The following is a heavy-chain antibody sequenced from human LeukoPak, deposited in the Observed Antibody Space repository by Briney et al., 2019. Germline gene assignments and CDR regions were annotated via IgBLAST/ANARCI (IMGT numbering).Heavy chain of an antibody. Sequence: SETLSLTCTVSGGSISSSSYYWSWIRQPPGKGLEWIGEINHSGSTNYNPSLKSRVTISVDTSKNQFSLKLSSVTAAYTAVYYCARPYDSSGYLLLPDAFDIWGQGTMVTVSS. D-gene: IGHD3-22*01. V-gene: IGHV4-39*07. J-gene: IGHJ3*02. CDR1: GGSISSSSYY. CDR2: INHSGST. CDR3: ARPYDSSGYLLLPDAFDI.